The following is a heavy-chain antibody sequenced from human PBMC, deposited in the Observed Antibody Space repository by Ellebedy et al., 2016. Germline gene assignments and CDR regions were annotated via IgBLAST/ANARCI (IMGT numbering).Heavy chain of an antibody. V-gene: IGHV3-30*03. D-gene: IGHD4-17*01. J-gene: IGHJ2*01. CDR3: ARTVRRIDWYFDL. CDR2: ISYDGSNK. CDR1: GFTFSSYG. Sequence: GGSLRLSCAASGFTFSSYGMHWVRQAPGKGLEWVAVISYDGSNKYYADSVKGRFTISRDNSKNTLYLQMNSLRAEDTAVYYCARTVRRIDWYFDLWGRGTLVTVSS.